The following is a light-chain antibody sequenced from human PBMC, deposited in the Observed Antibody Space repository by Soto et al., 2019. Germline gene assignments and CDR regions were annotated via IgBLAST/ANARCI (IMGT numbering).Light chain of an antibody. CDR3: QQRTNWLT. V-gene: IGKV3-11*01. Sequence: EIVLTQSPATLSLSPGERVTLSCRASQNVSTYLAWYQHKPGQAPRLLIYDASDRATGIPARFSGSGSGTDSTLTISSPEPEDSAVYYCQQRTNWLTFGPGTKVDI. J-gene: IGKJ3*01. CDR2: DAS. CDR1: QNVSTY.